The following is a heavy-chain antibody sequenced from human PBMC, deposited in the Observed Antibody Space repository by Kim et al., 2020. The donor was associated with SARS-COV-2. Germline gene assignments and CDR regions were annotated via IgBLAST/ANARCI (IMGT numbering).Heavy chain of an antibody. J-gene: IGHJ4*02. CDR2: INHSGST. D-gene: IGHD6-13*01. CDR1: GGSFSGYY. CDR3: ARGNIAAAGPLDY. V-gene: IGHV4-34*01. Sequence: SETLSLTCAVYGGSFSGYYWSWIRQPPGKGLEWIGEINHSGSTNYNPSLKSRVTISVDTSKNQFSLKLSSVTAADTAVYYCARGNIAAAGPLDYWGQGTLVTVSS.